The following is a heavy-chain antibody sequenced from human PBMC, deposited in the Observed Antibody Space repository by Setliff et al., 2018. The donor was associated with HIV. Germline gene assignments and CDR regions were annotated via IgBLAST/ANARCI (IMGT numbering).Heavy chain of an antibody. V-gene: IGHV5-51*01. CDR1: EYTFISYW. J-gene: IGHJ4*02. Sequence: GESLKISCQGSEYTFISYWIGWLRQMPGKGLEWMGIIQPRDSDTRYSPSFQGQVTISADKSISTAYLQWSSLKASDTAMYYCARLSGLYYYDTSGYYYGHYFDYWGQGTLVTVSS. D-gene: IGHD3-22*01. CDR3: ARLSGLYYYDTSGYYYGHYFDY. CDR2: IQPRDSDT.